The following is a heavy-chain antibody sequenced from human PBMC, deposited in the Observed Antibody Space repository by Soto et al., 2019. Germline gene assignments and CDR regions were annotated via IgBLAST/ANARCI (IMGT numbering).Heavy chain of an antibody. CDR3: ASSIVGATFFDY. CDR2: ISAYNGNT. Sequence: ASVKVSCKASGYTFTSYGISWVRQAPGQGLERMGWISAYNGNTNYAQKLQGRVTMTTDTSTSTAYMELRSLRSDDTAVYYCASSIVGATFFDYWGQGTLVTVSS. V-gene: IGHV1-18*01. CDR1: GYTFTSYG. D-gene: IGHD1-26*01. J-gene: IGHJ4*02.